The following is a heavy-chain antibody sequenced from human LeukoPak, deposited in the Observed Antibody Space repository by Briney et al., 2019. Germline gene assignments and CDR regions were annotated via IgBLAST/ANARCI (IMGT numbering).Heavy chain of an antibody. Sequence: SETLSLTCTVSGGSISSSSYYWGWIRQSPGKGLEWIGSIYYSGSTYYNPSLKSRVTISLDTSKNQFSLKLSSVTAADTAVYYCARNIAVAGRGDYMDVWGKGTTVTISS. J-gene: IGHJ6*03. CDR3: ARNIAVAGRGDYMDV. CDR2: IYYSGST. D-gene: IGHD6-19*01. V-gene: IGHV4-39*01. CDR1: GGSISSSSYY.